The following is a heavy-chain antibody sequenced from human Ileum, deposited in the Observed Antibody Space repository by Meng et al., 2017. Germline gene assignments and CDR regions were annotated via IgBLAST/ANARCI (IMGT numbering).Heavy chain of an antibody. V-gene: IGHV4-4*02. Sequence: GQLQGSGPRLVKPSGTLSLTCAVSGTWWSWVRQPPGKGLEWIGEIFQSGRTNYNPSLKRRVTISIDKSKSQISLQLSAVTAADTAVYSCARHGSGSYPYLEYWGQGTLVTVSS. CDR1: GTW. D-gene: IGHD3-10*01. J-gene: IGHJ4*02. CDR2: IFQSGRT. CDR3: ARHGSGSYPYLEY.